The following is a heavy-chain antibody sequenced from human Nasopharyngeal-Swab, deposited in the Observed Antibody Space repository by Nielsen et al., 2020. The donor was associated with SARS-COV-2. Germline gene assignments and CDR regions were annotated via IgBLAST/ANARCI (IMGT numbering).Heavy chain of an antibody. CDR1: GGSISSSHW. Sequence: SCDVSGGSISSSHWWSWVRQPPGKGLEWIGEIYHSGSTNYNPSLESRLTISVDNSKNQFSLRLTSVTAADTAVYYCARARITMIVVVNAFDIWGQGTMVTVSS. J-gene: IGHJ3*02. CDR3: ARARITMIVVVNAFDI. CDR2: IYHSGST. D-gene: IGHD3-22*01. V-gene: IGHV4-4*02.